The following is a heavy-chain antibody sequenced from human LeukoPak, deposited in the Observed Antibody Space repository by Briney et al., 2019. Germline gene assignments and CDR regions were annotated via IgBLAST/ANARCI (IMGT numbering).Heavy chain of an antibody. Sequence: ASVKVSCKASGYTFTSYAMNWVRQAPGQGLEWMGWINTNTGNPTYAQGFTGRFVFSLDTSVSTAYLQISSLKAEDTAVYYCARGRLVYDILTGYYKDAFDIWGQGTMVTVSS. D-gene: IGHD3-9*01. CDR2: INTNTGNP. J-gene: IGHJ3*02. CDR3: ARGRLVYDILTGYYKDAFDI. CDR1: GYTFTSYA. V-gene: IGHV7-4-1*02.